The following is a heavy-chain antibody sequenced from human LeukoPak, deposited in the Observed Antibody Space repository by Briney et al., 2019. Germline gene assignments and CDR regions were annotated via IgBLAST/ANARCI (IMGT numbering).Heavy chain of an antibody. Sequence: GASVKVSCTASGGTFSSYAISWVRQAPGQGLEWMGGIIPIFGTANYAQKFQGRVTITADESTSTAYMELSSLRSEDTAVYYCARENSPGYSGYDWRYWGQGTLVTVSS. CDR3: ARENSPGYSGYDWRY. V-gene: IGHV1-69*01. CDR2: IIPIFGTA. D-gene: IGHD5-12*01. CDR1: GGTFSSYA. J-gene: IGHJ4*02.